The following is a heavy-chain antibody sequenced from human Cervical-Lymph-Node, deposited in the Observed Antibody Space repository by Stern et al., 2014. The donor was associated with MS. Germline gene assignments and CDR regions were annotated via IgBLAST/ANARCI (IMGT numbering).Heavy chain of an antibody. D-gene: IGHD4-17*01. V-gene: IGHV1-69*06. J-gene: IGHJ4*02. CDR2: IIPIFGTV. CDR1: GGTFSSYA. CDR3: AREVPGDFYFDY. Sequence: QVQLVESGAEVKKPGSSVKVSCKASGGTFSSYAISWVRQAPGQGLEWMGGIIPIFGTVQYAQNFQGRVTITADKSTSTAYMELSSLRYEDTAVYYCAREVPGDFYFDYWGQGTLVTVSS.